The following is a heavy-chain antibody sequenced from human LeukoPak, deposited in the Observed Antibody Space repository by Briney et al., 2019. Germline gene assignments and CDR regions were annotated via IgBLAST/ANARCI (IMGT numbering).Heavy chain of an antibody. CDR1: GFTFSSYW. Sequence: GGSLRLSCAASGFTFSSYWMHWVRQAPGKGLVWVSRISIDETTTYTADSVKGRFTTARDNAKNTLYLQMNSLRAEDTAVYYCARGTYSAYDLIDYWGQGSLVTVSS. CDR3: ARGTYSAYDLIDY. CDR2: ISIDETTT. V-gene: IGHV3-74*01. D-gene: IGHD5-12*01. J-gene: IGHJ4*02.